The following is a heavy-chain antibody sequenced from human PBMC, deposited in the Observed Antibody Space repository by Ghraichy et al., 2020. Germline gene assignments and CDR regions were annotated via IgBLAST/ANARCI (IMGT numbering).Heavy chain of an antibody. D-gene: IGHD4-23*01. CDR1: GGSIRHHF. J-gene: IGHJ4*02. V-gene: IGHV4-4*07. Sequence: SETLSLTCTVSGGSIRHHFWSWVRQPAGRGLEWIGRFNTDGSTNYNPSLKNRVTMSGDTSKSQISLKLSSVTAADTAMYYCARSYGNSFGYWGQGILVTVSS. CDR2: FNTDGST. CDR3: ARSYGNSFGY.